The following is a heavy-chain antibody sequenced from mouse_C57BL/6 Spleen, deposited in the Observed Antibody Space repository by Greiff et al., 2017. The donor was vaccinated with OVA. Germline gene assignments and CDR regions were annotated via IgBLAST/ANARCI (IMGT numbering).Heavy chain of an antibody. J-gene: IGHJ3*01. CDR3: TTLAWLPSGFAY. CDR2: IDPENGDT. V-gene: IGHV14-4*01. D-gene: IGHD2-2*01. Sequence: EVQLQQSGAELVRPGASVKLSCTASGFNIKDDYMHWVKQRPEQGLEWIGWIDPENGDTEYASKFQGKATITADTSSNTAYLQLSSLTSEDTAVYYCTTLAWLPSGFAYWGQGTLVTVSA. CDR1: GFNIKDDY.